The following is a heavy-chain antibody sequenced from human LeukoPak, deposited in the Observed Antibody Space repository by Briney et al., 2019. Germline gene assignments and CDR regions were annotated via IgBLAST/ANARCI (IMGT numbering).Heavy chain of an antibody. D-gene: IGHD3-10*01. CDR2: IKEVGSQE. V-gene: IGHV3-7*01. CDR1: GFTFSSYW. Sequence: PGGSLRLSCAASGFTFSSYWMSWVGQAPGRGLKGVANIKEVGSQEYYVDSVRGRFTISRDNARNSVYLQMNSLRAEDTAVYYCAKGGAPFAESAYWGQGTLVTVSS. J-gene: IGHJ4*02. CDR3: AKGGAPFAESAY.